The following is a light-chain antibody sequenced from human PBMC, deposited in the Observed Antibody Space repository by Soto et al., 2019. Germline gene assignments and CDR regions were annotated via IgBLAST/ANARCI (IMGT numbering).Light chain of an antibody. J-gene: IGKJ1*01. Sequence: DGVMIQFPLSLSVTPGEPASISCRSSQSLLHSNGYNYLDWYVQKPGQSPQLLIYLGSNRASGVPDRFSGSGSGTDFTLKISRVEAEDVGVYYCMQALQIRVEFGQGTKVEIK. CDR2: LGS. V-gene: IGKV2-28*01. CDR3: MQALQIRVE. CDR1: QSLLHSNGYNY.